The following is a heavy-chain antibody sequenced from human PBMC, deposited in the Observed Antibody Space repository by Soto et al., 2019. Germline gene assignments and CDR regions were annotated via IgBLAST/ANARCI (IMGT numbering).Heavy chain of an antibody. CDR1: GYTFTAHS. CDR2: IIVSHDRP. D-gene: IGHD1-20*01. Sequence: VQLVQSGTEVKEPGASVRVSCKASGYTFTAHSLHWARQAPGQGLEWMGWIIVSHDRPRYAPQFQGRLTFETDRIGRKAYMHLPRLTPEDTAFYFWAREQEDGIPGASWGKGTPVVVSS. CDR3: AREQEDGIPGAS. J-gene: IGHJ5*02. V-gene: IGHV1-3*01.